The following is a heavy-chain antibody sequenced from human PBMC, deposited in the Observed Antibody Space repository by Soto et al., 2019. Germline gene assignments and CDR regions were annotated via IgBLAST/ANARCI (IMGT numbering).Heavy chain of an antibody. D-gene: IGHD3-9*01. J-gene: IGHJ4*02. CDR2: INHSGST. CDR1: GGSFSGSY. CDR3: ARHSPDFDWLSQFDY. Sequence: PSETLSLTCVVYGGSFSGSYWSWIRQSPGKGLEWIGEINHSGSTNYNPSLKSRVTTSVDTSKNQFSLKLSSVTAADMAVYYCARHSPDFDWLSQFDYWGQGTLVTVS. V-gene: IGHV4-34*01.